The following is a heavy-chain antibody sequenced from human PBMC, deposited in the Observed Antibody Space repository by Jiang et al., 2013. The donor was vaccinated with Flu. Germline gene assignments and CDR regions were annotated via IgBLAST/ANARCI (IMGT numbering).Heavy chain of an antibody. CDR2: IYYSGST. J-gene: IGHJ3*02. CDR1: GGSISSSSYY. D-gene: IGHD3-3*01. CDR3: ARHLTYEGAAFDI. V-gene: IGHV4-39*01. Sequence: VSGGSISSSSYYWGWIRQPPGKGLEWIGSIYYSGSTYYNPSLKSRVTISVDTSKNQFSLKLSSVTAADTAVYYCARHLTYEGAAFDIWGQGTMVTVSS.